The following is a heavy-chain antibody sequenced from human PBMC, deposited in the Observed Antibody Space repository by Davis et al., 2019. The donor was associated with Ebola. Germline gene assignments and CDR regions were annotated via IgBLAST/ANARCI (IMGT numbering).Heavy chain of an antibody. Sequence: GESLKISCKGSGYTLTSHWISWVRQLPGKGLEWMGRIDPVDSDTDYSPSFQGHVTISADKSISTAYLQWNSLKASDTAMYYCARPSSGYEASFDYWGQGTLVTVSS. CDR3: ARPSSGYEASFDY. D-gene: IGHD3-22*01. CDR1: GYTLTSHW. CDR2: IDPVDSDT. J-gene: IGHJ4*02. V-gene: IGHV5-10-1*01.